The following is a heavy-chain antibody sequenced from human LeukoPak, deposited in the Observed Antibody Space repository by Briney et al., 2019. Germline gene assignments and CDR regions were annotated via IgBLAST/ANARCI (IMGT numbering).Heavy chain of an antibody. D-gene: IGHD6-19*01. CDR3: ARGVAYSSGWPFDY. V-gene: IGHV4-34*01. Sequence: SETLSLTCAVYGGSFSGYYWSWIRQPPGKGLEWIGEINHSGSTNYNPSLKSRVTISVDTSKNQFSLKLSSVTAADTAVYYCARGVAYSSGWPFDYWGQGTLVTVSS. J-gene: IGHJ4*02. CDR1: GGSFSGYY. CDR2: INHSGST.